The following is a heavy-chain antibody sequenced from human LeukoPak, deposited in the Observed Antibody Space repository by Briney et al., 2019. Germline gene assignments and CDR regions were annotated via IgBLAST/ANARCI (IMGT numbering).Heavy chain of an antibody. CDR2: ISSSSSTT. V-gene: IGHV3-48*01. D-gene: IGHD1-20*01. J-gene: IGHJ4*02. CDR1: GFTFSSYS. Sequence: GSLRLSCAASGFTFSSYSMNWVRQAPGKGLGWVPYISSSSSTTYYAGSVKGRFTISRDNSKNTLYLQMNSLRAEDTAVYYCAKDLNWNPLCLDYWGQGTLVTVSS. CDR3: AKDLNWNPLCLDY.